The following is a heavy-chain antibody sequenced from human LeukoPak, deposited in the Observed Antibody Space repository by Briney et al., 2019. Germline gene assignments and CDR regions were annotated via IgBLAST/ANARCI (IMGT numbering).Heavy chain of an antibody. CDR2: ISDDGSNK. V-gene: IGHV3-30*04. CDR3: ARGPGTSWYFKRLKNYFEY. J-gene: IGHJ4*02. D-gene: IGHD6-13*01. Sequence: PGRSLRLSCAASGFTFSSYTMHWVRQAPGKGLEWLAVISDDGSNKFYADSVKGRLTISRDNYKNTLYVQMNSLRAEDAAVYYCARGPGTSWYFKRLKNYFEYWGQGTLVTVSS. CDR1: GFTFSSYT.